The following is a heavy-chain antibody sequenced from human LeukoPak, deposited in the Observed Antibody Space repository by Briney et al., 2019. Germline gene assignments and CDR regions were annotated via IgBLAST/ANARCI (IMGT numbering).Heavy chain of an antibody. Sequence: GGSLRLSCAASGLTSSSYWMHWVRQAPGKGLVWVSRINSAGSSSSYADSVKGRFSISRDNAKNTLYLQMNSLRAEDTAVYYCARGDTLPGGLDPWGQGTLVTVSS. CDR1: GLTSSSYW. CDR3: ARGDTLPGGLDP. V-gene: IGHV3-74*01. J-gene: IGHJ5*02. CDR2: INSAGSSS. D-gene: IGHD1-26*01.